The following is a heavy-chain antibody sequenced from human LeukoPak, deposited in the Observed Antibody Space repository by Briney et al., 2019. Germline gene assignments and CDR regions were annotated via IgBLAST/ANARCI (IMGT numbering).Heavy chain of an antibody. V-gene: IGHV3-23*01. D-gene: IGHD5-18*01. J-gene: IGHJ4*02. CDR1: GSTFNRYA. CDR2: ISGSGRST. CDR3: AKGSGYGQYYFDS. Sequence: GGSLRLSCAASGSTFNRYAMTWVRQAPGKGLDWVSAISGSGRSTYYADSVKGRFTISRDDSQDTLFLQMHSLRVEDTAVYYCAKGSGYGQYYFDSWGQGILVTVSS.